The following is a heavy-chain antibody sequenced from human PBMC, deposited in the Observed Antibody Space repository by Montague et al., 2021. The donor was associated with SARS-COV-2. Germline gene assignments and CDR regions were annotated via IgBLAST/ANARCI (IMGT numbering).Heavy chain of an antibody. CDR2: ISYDGSNK. D-gene: IGHD3-3*02. CDR1: GFTFSSYA. J-gene: IGHJ6*02. Sequence: SLRLSCAASGFTFSSYAMHWVRQAPGKGLEWVAVISYDGSNKYYADSVKGRFTISRDNSKNTLYLQMNSLRAEDTAVYYCARILPAIYYGMDVWGQGTTVTVSS. V-gene: IGHV3-30*04. CDR3: ARILPAIYYGMDV.